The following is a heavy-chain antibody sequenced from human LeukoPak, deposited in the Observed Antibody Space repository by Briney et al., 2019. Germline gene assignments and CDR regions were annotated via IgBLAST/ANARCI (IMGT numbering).Heavy chain of an antibody. V-gene: IGHV3-53*01. CDR3: ARALASGYYSYFDD. CDR2: LYSGDIT. J-gene: IGHJ4*02. D-gene: IGHD3-3*01. CDR1: GLTVIAQY. Sequence: GGSLRLSCKVSGLTVIAQYMTWVRQAPGRGLESVALLYSGDITYYPESVSDRFIISRDPSKNSVYLQMNNVRVEDTAVYYCARALASGYYSYFDDWGPGTLVTVSS.